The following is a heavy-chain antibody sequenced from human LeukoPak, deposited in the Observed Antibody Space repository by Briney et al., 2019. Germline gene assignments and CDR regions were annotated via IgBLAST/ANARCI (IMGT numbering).Heavy chain of an antibody. J-gene: IGHJ5*02. D-gene: IGHD6-13*01. CDR2: ISAYNGNT. CDR1: GYTFTSYG. CDR3: ARVVGQQLDNWFDP. V-gene: IGHV1-18*01. Sequence: ASVKVSRKASGYTFTSYGISWVRQAPGQGLEWMGWISAYNGNTNYAQKLQGRVTMTTDTSTSTAYMELRSLRSDDTAVYYCARVVGQQLDNWFDPWGQGTLVTVSS.